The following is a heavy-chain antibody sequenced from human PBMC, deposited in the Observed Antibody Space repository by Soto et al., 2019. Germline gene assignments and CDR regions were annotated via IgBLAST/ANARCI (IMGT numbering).Heavy chain of an antibody. CDR1: GGSISSYY. V-gene: IGHV4-59*01. D-gene: IGHD4-17*01. CDR3: ARARYGDYVRYFDY. Sequence: LSLTCTVSGGSISSYYWSWIRQPPGKGLEWIGYIYYSGSTNYNPSLKSRVTISVDTSKNQFSLKLSSVTAADTAVYCFARARYGDYVRYFDYWGQGTLVTVS. J-gene: IGHJ4*02. CDR2: IYYSGST.